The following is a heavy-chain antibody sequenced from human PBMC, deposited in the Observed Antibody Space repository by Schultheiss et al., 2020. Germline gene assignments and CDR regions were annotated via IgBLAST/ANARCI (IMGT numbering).Heavy chain of an antibody. D-gene: IGHD6-19*01. CDR3: ARRGSSGWFGADYYGMDV. CDR2: IYPGDSDT. Sequence: GESLKISCKGSGYSFTSYWIGWVRQMPGKGLEWMGIIYPGDSDTRYSPSFQGQVTISADKSISTAYLQWSSLKASDTAMYYCARRGSSGWFGADYYGMDVWGQGTTVTVSS. CDR1: GYSFTSYW. V-gene: IGHV5-51*01. J-gene: IGHJ6*02.